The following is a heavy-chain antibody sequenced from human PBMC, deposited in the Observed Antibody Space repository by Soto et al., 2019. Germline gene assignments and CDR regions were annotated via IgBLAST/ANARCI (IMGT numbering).Heavy chain of an antibody. V-gene: IGHV3-33*01. CDR3: ARGAFNIVATRAYGMDV. D-gene: IGHD5-12*01. CDR1: GFTFSSYG. Sequence: GGSLRLSCAASGFTFSSYGMHWVRQAPGKGLEWVAVIWYDGSNKYYADSVKGRFTISRDNSKNTLYLQMNSLRAEDTAVYYCARGAFNIVATRAYGMDVWGQGTTVTVSS. CDR2: IWYDGSNK. J-gene: IGHJ6*02.